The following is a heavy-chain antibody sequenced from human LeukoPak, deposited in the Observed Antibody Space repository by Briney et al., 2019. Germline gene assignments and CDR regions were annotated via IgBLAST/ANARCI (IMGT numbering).Heavy chain of an antibody. J-gene: IGHJ6*02. D-gene: IGHD6-13*01. CDR2: IYHSGST. V-gene: IGHV4-59*12. Sequence: PSETLSLTCTVSGGSISSYYWSWIRQPPGKGLEWIGEIYHSGSTNYNPSLKSRVTISVDKSKNQFSLKLSSVTAAVTAVYYCARAAAGPRGAYYYYYYGMDVWGQGTTVTVSS. CDR3: ARAAAGPRGAYYYYYYGMDV. CDR1: GGSISSYY.